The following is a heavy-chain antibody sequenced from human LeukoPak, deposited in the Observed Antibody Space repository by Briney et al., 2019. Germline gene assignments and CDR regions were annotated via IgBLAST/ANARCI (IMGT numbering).Heavy chain of an antibody. Sequence: PSETLSLTCTVSGGSISSYYWSWIRQPPGKGLEWIGYIFYSGSTNYNPSLKSRVTTSVDTSKNHFSLKLTSVTAADTAVYYCARGPGYFDYWGQGTLVTVSS. CDR1: GGSISSYY. CDR2: IFYSGST. J-gene: IGHJ4*02. V-gene: IGHV4-59*01. CDR3: ARGPGYFDY.